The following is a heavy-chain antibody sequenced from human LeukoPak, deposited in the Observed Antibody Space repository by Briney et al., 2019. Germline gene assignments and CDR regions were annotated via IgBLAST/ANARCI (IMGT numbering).Heavy chain of an antibody. CDR1: GITLSNYG. CDR2: LSGSAGGT. V-gene: IGHV3-23*01. J-gene: IGHJ3*02. Sequence: GGSLRLSCAVSGITLSNYGMSWVRQAPGKGLEWVAGLSGSAGGTNYADPVKGRFTISRDNAKNTLYLQMSSLRAEDTAAYFCARVGHWGSYDAFAIWGQGTMVTVSS. CDR3: ARVGHWGSYDAFAI. D-gene: IGHD7-27*01.